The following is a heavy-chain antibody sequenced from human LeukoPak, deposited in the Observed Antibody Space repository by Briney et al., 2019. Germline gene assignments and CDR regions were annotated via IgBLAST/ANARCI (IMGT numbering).Heavy chain of an antibody. CDR1: GFTFNTFN. CDR2: ITSGGDYI. D-gene: IGHD3-9*01. J-gene: IGHJ4*02. Sequence: GGSLRLSGAASGFTFNTFNMNWVRQAPGKGLEWVSSITSGGDYIYYADSVKGRFTTSRDNAKNSLSLQLNSLRVEHTAVYYCARGHYDVLAASYKWTPDYWGQGTLVTVSS. CDR3: ARGHYDVLAASYKWTPDY. V-gene: IGHV3-21*01.